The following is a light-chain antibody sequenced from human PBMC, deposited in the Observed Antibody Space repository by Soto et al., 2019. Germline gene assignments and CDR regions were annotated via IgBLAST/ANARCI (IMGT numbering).Light chain of an antibody. CDR1: SSDVGGYNY. J-gene: IGLJ1*01. CDR3: SSYTSNFTTYV. Sequence: QSVLGHPASVSWSPGHSITISCTGTSSDVGGYNYVSWYQQHPGKAPKLIIYGVSNRPSGASNRFSGSKSGNTASLTITGLQAEDEDDYFCSSYTSNFTTYVFGTGTKAPS. V-gene: IGLV2-14*01. CDR2: GVS.